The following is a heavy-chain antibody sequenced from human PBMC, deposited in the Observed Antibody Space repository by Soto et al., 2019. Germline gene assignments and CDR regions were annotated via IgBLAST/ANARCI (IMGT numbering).Heavy chain of an antibody. D-gene: IGHD2-2*01. J-gene: IGHJ6*03. CDR2: ISGSGGST. CDR3: AKGSEGYCSSTSCYSYYYYMDV. Sequence: GGSLRLSCAASGFTFSSYAMSWVRQAPGKGLEWVSAISGSGGSTYYADSVKGRFTISRDNSKNTLYLQMNSLRAEDTAVYYCAKGSEGYCSSTSCYSYYYYMDVWGKGTTVTVSS. CDR1: GFTFSSYA. V-gene: IGHV3-23*01.